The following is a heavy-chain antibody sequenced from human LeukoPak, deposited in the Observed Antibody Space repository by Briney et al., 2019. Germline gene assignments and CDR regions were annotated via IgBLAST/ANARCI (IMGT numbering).Heavy chain of an antibody. Sequence: AGGSLRLSCAASGFTFSSYAMSWVRQAPGKGLEWVSAISASGGSTYYADSVKGRFTISRDNSKKALYLQMNGLRAEDTAVYYCAKDPYAILTGYRYYFDYWGQGTLVTVSS. J-gene: IGHJ4*02. V-gene: IGHV3-23*01. D-gene: IGHD3-9*01. CDR2: ISASGGST. CDR1: GFTFSSYA. CDR3: AKDPYAILTGYRYYFDY.